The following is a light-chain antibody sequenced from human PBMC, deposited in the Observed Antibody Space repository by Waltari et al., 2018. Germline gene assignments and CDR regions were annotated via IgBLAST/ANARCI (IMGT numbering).Light chain of an antibody. CDR2: AAA. CDR1: QSVSRT. Sequence: ETVLTQSSGTLSLSPGERATLSWRASQSVSRTLAWYQQKPGQAPSLLIYAAATRATGIPDRFSGSGSGTDVRLTISRLEPEDFAVYYCQHYVRLPVTFGQGTKVEIK. V-gene: IGKV3-20*01. J-gene: IGKJ1*01. CDR3: QHYVRLPVT.